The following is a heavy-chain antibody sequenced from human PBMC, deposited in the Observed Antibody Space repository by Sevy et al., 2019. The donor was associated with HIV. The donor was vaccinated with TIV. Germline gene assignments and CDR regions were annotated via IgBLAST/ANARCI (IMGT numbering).Heavy chain of an antibody. D-gene: IGHD5-12*01. J-gene: IGHJ4*02. CDR2: ISAYNGNT. CDR3: ARADRGYSGFEIDY. CDR1: GYTFTSYG. Sequence: ASVKASCKASGYTFTSYGISWVRQAPGQGLEWMGWISAYNGNTNYAQKLQGRVTMTTDTSTSTAYMELRSLRSDDTAVYYCARADRGYSGFEIDYWGQGTLVTVSS. V-gene: IGHV1-18*01.